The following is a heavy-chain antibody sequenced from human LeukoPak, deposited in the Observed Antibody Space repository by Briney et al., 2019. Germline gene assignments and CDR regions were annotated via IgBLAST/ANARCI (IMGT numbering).Heavy chain of an antibody. Sequence: ASVKVSCKASGYTFTSYAMHWVRQAPGQRLEWMGWINAGIGNTKYSQNFQGRVTITRDTSASTAYMELSSLRSEDTAVYYCARDWGTYCSSTSCYQHHYGDYHLRWFDPWGQGTLVTVSS. D-gene: IGHD2-2*01. CDR1: GYTFTSYA. CDR3: ARDWGTYCSSTSCYQHHYGDYHLRWFDP. V-gene: IGHV1-3*01. J-gene: IGHJ5*02. CDR2: INAGIGNT.